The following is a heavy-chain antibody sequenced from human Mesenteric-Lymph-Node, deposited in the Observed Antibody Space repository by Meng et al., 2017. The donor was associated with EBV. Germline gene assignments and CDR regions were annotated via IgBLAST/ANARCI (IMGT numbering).Heavy chain of an antibody. CDR1: GFTFSDYY. CDR3: ARGYSSGWFDP. V-gene: IGHV3-11*01. CDR2: VSSSVSTQ. Sequence: QGQLVEAGGDLVKPGGALRPSCAASGFTFSDYYMRWIRQAPGKGLEWLSYVSSSVSTQIYADSVRGRFTISRDNAKNSLYLQMNSLRAEDTATYYCARGYSSGWFDPWGQGTLVTVSS. D-gene: IGHD6-19*01. J-gene: IGHJ5*02.